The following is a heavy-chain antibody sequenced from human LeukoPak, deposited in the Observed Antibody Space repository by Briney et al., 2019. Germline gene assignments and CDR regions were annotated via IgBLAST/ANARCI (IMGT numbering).Heavy chain of an antibody. CDR3: GSGNYLVY. D-gene: IGHD1-26*01. V-gene: IGHV3-30*03. CDR1: GFSFTNYA. Sequence: GGSLRLSRTGSGFSFTNYAMHWVRQAPGEGLEWVAVISYDESKIYYADSVKGRFTISRGNSKNTLYLQMNSLRAEDTAVYYCGSGNYLVYWGQGTLVTVSS. J-gene: IGHJ4*02. CDR2: ISYDESKI.